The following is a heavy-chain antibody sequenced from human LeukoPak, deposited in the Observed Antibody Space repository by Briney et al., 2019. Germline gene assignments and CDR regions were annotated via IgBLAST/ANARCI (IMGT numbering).Heavy chain of an antibody. CDR1: GFTFSSFA. Sequence: GGSLRLSCAASGFTFSSFAMSWVRQAPGKGLQWVSAISGSGVSTYYADSVKGRFTISRDNSKNTLSLQVNSLRAEDTAVYYCAREIGDFDYWGQGALVTVSS. CDR3: AREIGDFDY. V-gene: IGHV3-23*01. CDR2: ISGSGVST. J-gene: IGHJ4*02.